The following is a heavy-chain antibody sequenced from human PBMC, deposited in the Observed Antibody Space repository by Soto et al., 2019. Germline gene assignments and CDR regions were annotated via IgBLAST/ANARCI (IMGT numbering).Heavy chain of an antibody. J-gene: IGHJ4*02. Sequence: GGSLRLSCAASGFTFSSYAMSWVRQAPGKGLEWVSAISGSGGSTYYADSVKGRFTISRDNSKNTLYLQMNSLRAEDTAVYYCAKDRYYYGSGSSHFDYWGQGTLVTVSS. D-gene: IGHD3-10*01. CDR2: ISGSGGST. CDR1: GFTFSSYA. V-gene: IGHV3-23*01. CDR3: AKDRYYYGSGSSHFDY.